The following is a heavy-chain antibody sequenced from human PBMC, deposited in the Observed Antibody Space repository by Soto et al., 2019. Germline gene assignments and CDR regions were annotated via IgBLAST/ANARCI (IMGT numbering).Heavy chain of an antibody. V-gene: IGHV1-69*12. CDR2: IIPLFGTT. CDR1: AGTFSSYA. CDR3: ARETGTLYYYYYGMDV. J-gene: IGHJ6*02. Sequence: QVQLVQSGAEVKKPGSSVKVSCKASAGTFSSYAVSWVRQAPGQGLEWMGGIIPLFGTTSYAQKFQGRVTITADESTNTAYMELSSLRSEDTAVYYCARETGTLYYYYYGMDVWGQGTTVTVSS. D-gene: IGHD1-7*01.